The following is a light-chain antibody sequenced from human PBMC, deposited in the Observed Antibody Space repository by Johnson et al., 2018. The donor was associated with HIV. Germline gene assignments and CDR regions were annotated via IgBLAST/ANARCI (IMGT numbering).Light chain of an antibody. V-gene: IGLV1-51*02. CDR3: GTWDSSLSAYV. J-gene: IGLJ1*01. CDR2: ENN. Sequence: QSVLTQPPSVSAAPGQKVTISCSGSSSNIGNNYVSWYQQLPGTAPKLLIYENNKRPSGIPDRFSDSKSGTSATLGITGLQTEDEAEYYCGTWDSSLSAYVFGTGTKVTVL. CDR1: SSNIGNNY.